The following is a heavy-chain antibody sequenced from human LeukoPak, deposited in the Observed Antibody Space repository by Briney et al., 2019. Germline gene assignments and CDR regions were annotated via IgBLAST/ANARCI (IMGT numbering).Heavy chain of an antibody. Sequence: QPGGSLRLSCAASGFTFTSYWMHWVRQAPGKGLEGVSYIHNSGSTIYYADSVKGRFTISRDNAKNSLFLQMNSLRAEDTAVYYCARVGVPLGDAMDVWGQGTTVTVSS. D-gene: IGHD2-8*01. J-gene: IGHJ6*02. V-gene: IGHV3-48*04. CDR1: GFTFTSYW. CDR2: IHNSGSTI. CDR3: ARVGVPLGDAMDV.